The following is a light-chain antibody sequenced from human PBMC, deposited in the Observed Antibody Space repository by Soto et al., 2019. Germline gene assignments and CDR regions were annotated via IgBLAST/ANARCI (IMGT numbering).Light chain of an antibody. J-gene: IGKJ4*01. CDR1: QSISSN. CDR2: GSS. CDR3: QHYDNRSPLT. Sequence: EIVMTQSPVTLSVSPGERATLSCRASQSISSNLAWYQQIPGQAPGLLIYGSSSRATDVPARFSGSGSGTEFTLTISSLQSEDFAVYYCQHYDNRSPLTFGGGTKVDIK. V-gene: IGKV3-15*01.